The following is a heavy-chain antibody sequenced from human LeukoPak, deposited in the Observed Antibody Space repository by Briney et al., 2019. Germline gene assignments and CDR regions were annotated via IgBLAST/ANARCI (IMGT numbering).Heavy chain of an antibody. CDR3: EKDYGGNSGWFDP. V-gene: IGHV3-23*01. D-gene: IGHD4-23*01. J-gene: IGHJ5*02. Sequence: PGGSLRLSCAASGFTFSSYAMSWVRQAPGKGLEWVSAISGSGGSTYYADSVKGRFTISGDNSKNTLYLQMNSLRAEDTAVYYCEKDYGGNSGWFDPWGQGTLVTVSS. CDR2: ISGSGGST. CDR1: GFTFSSYA.